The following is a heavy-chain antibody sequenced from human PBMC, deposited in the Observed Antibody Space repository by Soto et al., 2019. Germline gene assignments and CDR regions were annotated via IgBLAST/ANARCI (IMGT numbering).Heavy chain of an antibody. D-gene: IGHD6-13*01. Sequence: QVQLVESGGGVVQPGRSLRLSCAASGFTFSSYGMHWVRQAPGKGLEWVAVIWYDGSNKYYADSVKGRFTISRDNSKNTLYLQMNSLRAEDTAVYYCARDTDSRSLDYWGQGTLVTVSS. J-gene: IGHJ4*02. CDR3: ARDTDSRSLDY. V-gene: IGHV3-33*01. CDR1: GFTFSSYG. CDR2: IWYDGSNK.